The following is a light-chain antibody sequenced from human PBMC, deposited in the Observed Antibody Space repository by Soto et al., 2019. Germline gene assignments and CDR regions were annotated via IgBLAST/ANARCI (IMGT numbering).Light chain of an antibody. V-gene: IGLV1-51*01. J-gene: IGLJ2*01. Sequence: QSVLTQPPSVSAAPGQKVAISCSGSSSNIGTYYVSWYQHVPGAAPKLLIYDNNERPSGIPDRFSGSKSGTSATLGITGLQTEDEADYHCGTWDSSLSDVVFGGGNKLTVL. CDR2: DNN. CDR1: SSNIGTYY. CDR3: GTWDSSLSDVV.